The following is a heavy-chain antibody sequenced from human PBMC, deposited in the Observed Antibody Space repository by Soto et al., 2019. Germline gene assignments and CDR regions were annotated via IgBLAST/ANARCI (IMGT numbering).Heavy chain of an antibody. D-gene: IGHD2-2*01. J-gene: IGHJ6*02. Sequence: GGSLRLSCAASGFTFSSYGMHWVRQAPGKGLEWVAVISYDGSNKYYADSVKGRFTISRDNSKNTLYLQMNSLRAEDTAVYYCAAFKRVVPAAIHEYYYYGMDVWGQGTTVTVSS. V-gene: IGHV3-30*03. CDR3: AAFKRVVPAAIHEYYYYGMDV. CDR2: ISYDGSNK. CDR1: GFTFSSYG.